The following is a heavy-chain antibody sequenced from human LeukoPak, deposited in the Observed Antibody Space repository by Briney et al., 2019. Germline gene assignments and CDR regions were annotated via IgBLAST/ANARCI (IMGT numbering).Heavy chain of an antibody. J-gene: IGHJ2*01. CDR1: GFTFDEHA. CDR3: AKDVRIIFTDYVALDL. D-gene: IGHD4-17*01. Sequence: WRSLRLSCMASGFTFDEHAMHWVRQAQAQGLELDSGITRGSTTKLYADSVKGRLTISRDNAKTSLFLQMNTLRPEDTAFYFCAKDVRIIFTDYVALDLWGRGTLVTVSS. V-gene: IGHV3-9*01. CDR2: ITRGSTTK.